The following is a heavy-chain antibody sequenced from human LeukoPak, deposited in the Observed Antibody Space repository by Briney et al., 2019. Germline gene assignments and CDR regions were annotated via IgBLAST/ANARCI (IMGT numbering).Heavy chain of an antibody. CDR3: AKGSTVTTLGFDY. CDR2: ISGSGGST. V-gene: IGHV3-23*01. J-gene: IGHJ4*02. Sequence: PGGSLRLSCAASGFTFSSYAMSWVRQTPGKGLEWVSAISGSGGSTYYADSVKGRFTISRDNSKNTLYLQMNSLRAEDTAVYYCAKGSTVTTLGFDYWGQGTLVTVSS. CDR1: GFTFSSYA. D-gene: IGHD4-17*01.